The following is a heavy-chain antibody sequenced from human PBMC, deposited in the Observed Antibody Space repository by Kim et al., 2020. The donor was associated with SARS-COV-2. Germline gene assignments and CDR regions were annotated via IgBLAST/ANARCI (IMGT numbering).Heavy chain of an antibody. Sequence: GGSLRLSCAASGFTFSSYEMNWVRQAPGKGLEWVSYISSSGSTIYYADSVKGRFTISRDNAKNSLYLQMNSLRAEDTAVYYCARGGGGAERLGYGMDVWGQGTTVTVSS. D-gene: IGHD1-26*01. CDR1: GFTFSSYE. J-gene: IGHJ6*02. V-gene: IGHV3-48*03. CDR2: ISSSGSTI. CDR3: ARGGGGAERLGYGMDV.